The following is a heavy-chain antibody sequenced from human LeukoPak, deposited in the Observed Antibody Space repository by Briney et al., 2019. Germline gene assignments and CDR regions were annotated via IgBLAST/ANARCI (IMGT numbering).Heavy chain of an antibody. D-gene: IGHD1-26*01. V-gene: IGHV1-69*13. CDR3: ARKLRLGGNWFDP. CDR2: IIPISGTT. Sequence: ASVKVSCKASGGTFSSYAISWVRQAPGQGLEWMGKIIPISGTTDYAQKFQGRVTFTADESTSTAYMELSSLRSEDTALYYCARKLRLGGNWFDPWGQGTLVTVSS. CDR1: GGTFSSYA. J-gene: IGHJ5*02.